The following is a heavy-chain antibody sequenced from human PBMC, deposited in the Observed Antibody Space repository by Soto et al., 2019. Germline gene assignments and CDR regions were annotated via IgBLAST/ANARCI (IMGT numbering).Heavy chain of an antibody. CDR3: ARVRGSRKQWLDDAFDI. J-gene: IGHJ3*02. CDR1: GFTFSSYW. D-gene: IGHD6-19*01. Sequence: GGSLRLSCAASGFTFSSYWMSWVRQAPGKGLEWVANIKQDGSEKYYVDSVKGRFTISRDNAKNSLYLQMNSLRAEDTAVYYCARVRGSRKQWLDDAFDIWGQGTMVTVSS. CDR2: IKQDGSEK. V-gene: IGHV3-7*01.